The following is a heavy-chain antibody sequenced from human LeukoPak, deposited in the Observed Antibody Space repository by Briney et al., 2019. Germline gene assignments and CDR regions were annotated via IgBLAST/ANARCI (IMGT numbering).Heavy chain of an antibody. CDR1: GGSISSYY. Sequence: PSETLSLSCTVSGGSISSYYWSWIRQPAGKGLEWIGRIYTSGSTNYNPSLKSRVTMSVDTSKNQFSLKLSSVTAADTAVYYCARDRGSGSYPPGGAWFDPWGQGTLVTVSS. CDR3: ARDRGSGSYPPGGAWFDP. V-gene: IGHV4-4*07. D-gene: IGHD3-10*01. J-gene: IGHJ5*02. CDR2: IYTSGST.